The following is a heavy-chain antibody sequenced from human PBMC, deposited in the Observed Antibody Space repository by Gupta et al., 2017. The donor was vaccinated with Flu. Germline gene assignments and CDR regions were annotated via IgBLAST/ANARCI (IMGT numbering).Heavy chain of an antibody. CDR3: ARVKCMASRSTKCWSFDF. CDR1: GFSFGHYY. CDR2: INPDNDDT. V-gene: IGHV1-2*02. D-gene: IGHD2-8*01. Sequence: QLVQSGPEAKKPRAAVNVSCKASGFSFGHYYIHWVGQAPGQGLEWMGWINPDNDDTTYGEKVRIRVTLKRDKSTTTTFMELSRVRTDDTAVYFCARVKCMASRSTKCWSFDFWGEVALVTVSS. J-gene: IGHJ4*02.